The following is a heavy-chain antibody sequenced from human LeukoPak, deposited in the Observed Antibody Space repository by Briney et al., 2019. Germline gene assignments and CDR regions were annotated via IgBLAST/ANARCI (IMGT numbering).Heavy chain of an antibody. CDR1: GFTFSSYS. V-gene: IGHV3-21*04. CDR2: ISSSSSYI. J-gene: IGHJ4*02. CDR3: ARESGYAVGDF. Sequence: SGGSLRLSCAASGFTFSSYSMNWVRQAPGKGLEWVSSISSSSSYIYYADSVKGRFTISRDNAKNSLYLQMNNLRADDTAVYYCARESGYAVGDFWGRGTLVTVSS. D-gene: IGHD5-12*01.